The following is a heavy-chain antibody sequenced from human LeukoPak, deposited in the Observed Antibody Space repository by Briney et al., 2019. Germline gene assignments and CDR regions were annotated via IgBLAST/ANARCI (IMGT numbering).Heavy chain of an antibody. CDR2: IYAGDSDT. V-gene: IGHV5-51*01. D-gene: IGHD3-3*02. CDR3: ARPILPDYRMDV. CDR1: GYSFPDYW. Sequence: GESLKISCRGSGYSFPDYWIGWVRQKPGKGLEWMGIIYAGDSDTTYSPSFRGQVTISVDKFVNSAYLEWSSLEASDTAIYYCARPILPDYRMDVWGQGTAVTVSS. J-gene: IGHJ6*02.